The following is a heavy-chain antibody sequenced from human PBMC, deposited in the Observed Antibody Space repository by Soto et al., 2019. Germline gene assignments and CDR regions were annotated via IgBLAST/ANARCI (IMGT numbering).Heavy chain of an antibody. D-gene: IGHD1-26*01. Sequence: SETLSLTCTVSGGSISSGDYYWSWIRQPPGKGLEWIGYIYYSGSTYYNPSLRSRVIMSVDTSTNQFSLKLTSVTAADTAVYYCASGGSSNWFDPWGQGTLVTVSS. V-gene: IGHV4-30-4*01. CDR2: IYYSGST. J-gene: IGHJ5*02. CDR3: ASGGSSNWFDP. CDR1: GGSISSGDYY.